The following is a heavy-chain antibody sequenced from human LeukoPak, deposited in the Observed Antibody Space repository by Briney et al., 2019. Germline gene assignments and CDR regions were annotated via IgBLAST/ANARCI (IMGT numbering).Heavy chain of an antibody. D-gene: IGHD4-17*01. J-gene: IGHJ4*02. CDR1: EDSFSNYA. Sequence: SVRVSCKSSEDSFSNYAISWVRQAPGQGLEWMGGIIPIADTANYAQRFQGRVTITTGESTTTAYMDLSSLTSEDTAVYFCARSKGDYGISDFWGQGTLVIVSS. CDR2: IIPIADTA. V-gene: IGHV1-69*05. CDR3: ARSKGDYGISDF.